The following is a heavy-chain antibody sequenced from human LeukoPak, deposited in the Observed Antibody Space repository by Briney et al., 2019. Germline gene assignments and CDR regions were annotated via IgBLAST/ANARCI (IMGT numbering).Heavy chain of an antibody. CDR1: GSTFSSYG. J-gene: IGHJ4*02. Sequence: ASVQVSCQASGSTFSSYGISWGRPAPGKGLEWMGWISAYNGNTNYAQKLQGRVTMTTDTSTSTAYMELRSLRSDDTAVYYCARDPPYDYWGQGTLVTVSS. CDR2: ISAYNGNT. V-gene: IGHV1-18*01. CDR3: ARDPPYDY.